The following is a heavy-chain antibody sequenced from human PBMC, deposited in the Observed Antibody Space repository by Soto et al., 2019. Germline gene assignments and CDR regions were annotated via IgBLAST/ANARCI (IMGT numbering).Heavy chain of an antibody. CDR2: IYYSGST. D-gene: IGHD2-8*02. CDR1: GGSISSYY. J-gene: IGHJ4*02. Sequence: PSETLSLTYTVSGGSISSYYWRWIRQPPGKGLEWIGYIYYSGSTNYNPSLKSRVTISVDTSKNQFSLKLTSVTAADTAVYYCARDKITGLFDYWGQGILVTVSS. CDR3: ARDKITGLFDY. V-gene: IGHV4-59*12.